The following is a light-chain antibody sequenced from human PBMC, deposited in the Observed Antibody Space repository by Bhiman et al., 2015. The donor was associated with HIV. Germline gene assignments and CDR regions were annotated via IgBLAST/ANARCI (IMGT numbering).Light chain of an antibody. CDR2: DTK. J-gene: IGLJ2*01. CDR1: TSNIGNNW. V-gene: IGLV1-51*01. Sequence: QSVLTQPPSVSAAPGQKVTILCSGDTSNIGNNWVSWYQQLPGTAPKLLIYDTKWRPSGIPDRFSGSKSGTSATLDITGLQTGDEADYYCGTWDSRLANMVFGGGTKLNRP. CDR3: GTWDSRLANMV.